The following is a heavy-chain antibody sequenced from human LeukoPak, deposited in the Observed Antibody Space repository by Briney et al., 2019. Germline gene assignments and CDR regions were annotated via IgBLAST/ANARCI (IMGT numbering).Heavy chain of an antibody. D-gene: IGHD2-2*01. CDR1: GYTFTGYY. CDR3: ARGAYCTSTSSPEGFDY. J-gene: IGHJ4*02. CDR2: INPNSGGT. V-gene: IGHV1-2*06. Sequence: GASVKVSCKASGYTFTGYYMHWVRQAPGQGLEWMGRINPNSGGTNYAQKFQGRVTMTRDTSISTAYMELSRLRSDDTAVYYCARGAYCTSTSSPEGFDYWGQGTLVTVSS.